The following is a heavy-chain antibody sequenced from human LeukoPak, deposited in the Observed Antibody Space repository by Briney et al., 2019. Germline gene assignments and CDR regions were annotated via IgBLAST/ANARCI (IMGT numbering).Heavy chain of an antibody. CDR1: GFTFSSYS. CDR3: ARVGNPSYYDFWSGSHYFDY. D-gene: IGHD3-3*01. V-gene: IGHV3-21*01. J-gene: IGHJ4*02. Sequence: PGGSLRLSCAASGFTFSSYSMNWVCQAPGKGLEWVSSISSSSSYIYYADSVKGRFTISRDNAKNSLYVQMNSLRAEDTAVYYCARVGNPSYYDFWSGSHYFDYWGQGTLVTVSS. CDR2: ISSSSSYI.